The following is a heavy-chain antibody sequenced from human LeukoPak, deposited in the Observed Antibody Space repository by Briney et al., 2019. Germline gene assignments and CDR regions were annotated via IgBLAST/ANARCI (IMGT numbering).Heavy chain of an antibody. Sequence: ASVKVSCKASGYTFTSYGISWVRQAPGQGLEWMGWISAYNGNTNYAQKLQGRVTMTTDTSTSTAYMELRSLRSDDTAVYYCARDLLYSSSFWNWFDPWGQGTLVTVSS. CDR2: ISAYNGNT. CDR1: GYTFTSYG. V-gene: IGHV1-18*01. CDR3: ARDLLYSSSFWNWFDP. J-gene: IGHJ5*02. D-gene: IGHD6-6*01.